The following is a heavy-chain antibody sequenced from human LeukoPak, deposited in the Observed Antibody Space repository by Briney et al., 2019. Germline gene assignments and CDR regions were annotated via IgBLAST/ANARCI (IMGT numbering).Heavy chain of an antibody. CDR2: ISRSGDRT. CDR3: AKELRPNDY. V-gene: IGHV3-23*01. CDR1: GFTLSGYT. J-gene: IGHJ4*02. D-gene: IGHD2-15*01. Sequence: GGSLRLSCAASGFTLSGYTMNWVRQAPGKGLEWVSAISRSGDRTFYADSVKGRFTISRDSSIDTLFLQMNSLRAEDTAVYFCAKELRPNDYWGQGTLVTVSS.